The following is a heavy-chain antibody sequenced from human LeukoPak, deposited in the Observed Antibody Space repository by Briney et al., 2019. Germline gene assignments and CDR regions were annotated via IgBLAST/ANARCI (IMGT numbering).Heavy chain of an antibody. CDR3: ARIDGQWLYDY. V-gene: IGHV1-3*01. D-gene: IGHD6-19*01. CDR2: INAGNGNT. CDR1: GYTFTSYA. J-gene: IGHJ4*02. Sequence: ASVKVSCKASGYTFTSYAMHWVRQAPGQRLEWMGWINAGNGNTKYSQKLQGRVTITRDTSASTAYMELSSLRSEDTAVYYCARIDGQWLYDYWGQGTLVTVSS.